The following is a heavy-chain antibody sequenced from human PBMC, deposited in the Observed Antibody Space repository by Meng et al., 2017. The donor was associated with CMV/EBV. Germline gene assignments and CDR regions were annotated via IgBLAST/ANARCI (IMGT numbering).Heavy chain of an antibody. V-gene: IGHV3-30*04. CDR2: ISYDGSNK. CDR3: ASLSITIFGVVGYGMDV. Sequence: GESLKISCAASGFTFSSYAMHWVRQAPGKGLEWVAVISYDGSNKYYADSVKGRFTISGDNSKNTLYLQMNSLRAEDTAVYYCASLSITIFGVVGYGMDVWGQGTTVTVSS. J-gene: IGHJ6*02. D-gene: IGHD3-3*01. CDR1: GFTFSSYA.